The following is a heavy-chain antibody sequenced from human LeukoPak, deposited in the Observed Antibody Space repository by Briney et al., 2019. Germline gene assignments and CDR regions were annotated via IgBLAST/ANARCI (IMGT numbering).Heavy chain of an antibody. V-gene: IGHV3-9*02. CDR3: AKAYYYGSGSSPFDY. CDR2: ICWNSGSI. J-gene: IGHJ4*02. CDR1: VFTSDDYA. D-gene: IGHD3-10*01. Sequence: SLRLSSAPSVFTSDDYATHWVRHTPRKGLGWVSGICWNSGSIGYADSVKGRFTISRDNAKNSLYLQMNSLRAEDMALYYCAKAYYYGSGSSPFDYWGQGTLVTVSS.